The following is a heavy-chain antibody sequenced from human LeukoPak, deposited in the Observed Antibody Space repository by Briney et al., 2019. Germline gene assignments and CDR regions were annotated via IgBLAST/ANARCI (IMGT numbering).Heavy chain of an antibody. Sequence: SETLSLTCTVSGASISAGYYYWSWLRQPAGKGLEWIGRIYSGGTTNYNPSLNSRVTISGDTSKKQFSLKLNSVTAADTAVYYCARALIRRDGYNYYAIDIWGQGTMVTVSS. V-gene: IGHV4-61*02. J-gene: IGHJ3*02. CDR2: IYSGGTT. CDR1: GASISAGYYY. CDR3: ARALIRRDGYNYYAIDI. D-gene: IGHD5-24*01.